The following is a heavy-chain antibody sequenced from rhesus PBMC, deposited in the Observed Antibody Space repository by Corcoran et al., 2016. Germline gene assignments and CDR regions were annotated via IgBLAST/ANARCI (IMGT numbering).Heavy chain of an antibody. CDR3: ARDSGSYSITYNSLDV. Sequence: QLQLQESGPGLVKPSETLSVTCAASGGSISSSYWSWIRQAPGKGPEWIGYIYGGGSSTNYNPSLKSRVTLSVDTSKNQFSLKLSSVTAADTAVYYCARDSGSYSITYNSLDVWGRGVLVTVSS. CDR2: IYGGGSST. V-gene: IGHV4-169*02. D-gene: IGHD3-16*01. J-gene: IGHJ5-2*02. CDR1: GGSISSSY.